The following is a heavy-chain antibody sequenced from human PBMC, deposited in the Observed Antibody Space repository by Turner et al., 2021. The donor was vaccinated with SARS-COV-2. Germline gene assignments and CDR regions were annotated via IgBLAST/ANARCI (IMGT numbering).Heavy chain of an antibody. Sequence: QVQLQQWDAGLLMPSETRSLTCAVYGGSFSGYYWSWIRQPPGKGLEWIREINHSGSTNYNPSLKSRVTISVDTSKTQFSLKLSSVTAADTAVYYCARGIKGVLMSGSYYYYGMDVWGQGTTVTVSS. CDR3: ARGIKGVLMSGSYYYYGMDV. J-gene: IGHJ6*02. V-gene: IGHV4-34*01. CDR2: INHSGST. CDR1: GGSFSGYY. D-gene: IGHD1-26*01.